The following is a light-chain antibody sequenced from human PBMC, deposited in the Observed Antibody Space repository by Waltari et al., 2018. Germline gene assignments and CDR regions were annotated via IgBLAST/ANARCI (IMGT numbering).Light chain of an antibody. CDR1: QSITNW. V-gene: IGKV1-5*03. J-gene: IGKJ2*01. CDR3: QQYDSYEYT. CDR2: RAS. Sequence: DIQMTQSPSTLSASVGDRVTITCRASQSITNWLAWYQQRPGQAPKLLIFRASLLERGVPSRFSGSGHGTEFTLTISGLQPDDFGTYYCQQYDSYEYTFGQ.